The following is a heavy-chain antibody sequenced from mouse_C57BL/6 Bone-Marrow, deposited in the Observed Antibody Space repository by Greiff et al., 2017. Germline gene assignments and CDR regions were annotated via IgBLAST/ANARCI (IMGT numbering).Heavy chain of an antibody. Sequence: QVQLQQPGAELVKPGASVKLSCKASGYTFTSYWMHWVKQRPGQGLEWIGMIHPNSGSTNYNEKFKSKATLTVDKSSSTAYMQLSSLTSEDSAVYYCVCVFYDGGSVDYWGQGTTLTVSS. CDR2: IHPNSGST. CDR1: GYTFTSYW. J-gene: IGHJ2*01. CDR3: VCVFYDGGSVDY. V-gene: IGHV1-64*01. D-gene: IGHD2-12*01.